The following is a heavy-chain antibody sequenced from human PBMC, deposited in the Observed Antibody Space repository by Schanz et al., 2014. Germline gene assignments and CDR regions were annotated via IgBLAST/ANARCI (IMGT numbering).Heavy chain of an antibody. V-gene: IGHV4-30-4*07. D-gene: IGHD2-8*01. J-gene: IGHJ3*02. CDR2: MHYSGST. CDR3: ASKGLTTDAFDI. CDR1: GGSISSGGYS. Sequence: QVQLQESGPGLVKPSQTLSLTCAVSGGSISSGGYSWSWIRQPPGKELEWIGYMHYSGSTNYNPSLKSRVTISLDTSKNQFSLKLRSVTAVDTAVYYCASKGLTTDAFDIWGQGTMVTVSS.